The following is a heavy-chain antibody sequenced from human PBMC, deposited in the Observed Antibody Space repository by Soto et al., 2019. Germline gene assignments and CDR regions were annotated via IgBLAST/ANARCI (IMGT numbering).Heavy chain of an antibody. V-gene: IGHV4-4*02. CDR2: IYYSGNT. D-gene: IGHD6-13*01. CDR3: ARHGGAAAQYPRTFDI. J-gene: IGHJ3*02. CDR1: CWSLSSSKW. Sequence: SGTLSLTCAFSCWSLSSSKWGGWVRPPPGKGLEWIGDIYYSGNTYYNPSLKSRVTISVDTSKNQFSLKLSSVTAADTAVYYCARHGGAAAQYPRTFDIWGQGTMVTVSS.